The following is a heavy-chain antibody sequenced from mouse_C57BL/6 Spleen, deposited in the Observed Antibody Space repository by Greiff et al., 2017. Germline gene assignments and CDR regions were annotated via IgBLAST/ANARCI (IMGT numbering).Heavy chain of an antibody. J-gene: IGHJ3*01. D-gene: IGHD4-1*01. CDR2: IYPGSGST. CDR3: SRGGASWGGFAY. V-gene: IGHV1-55*01. Sequence: QVQLQQSGAELVKPGASVKMSCTASGYTFTSYWITWVQQRPGQGLEWIGDIYPGSGSTNYNEKVKSKDTLTVDTSSSTAYMQLSSLTSEDSAVYECSRGGASWGGFAYWGQGTLVTVSA. CDR1: GYTFTSYW.